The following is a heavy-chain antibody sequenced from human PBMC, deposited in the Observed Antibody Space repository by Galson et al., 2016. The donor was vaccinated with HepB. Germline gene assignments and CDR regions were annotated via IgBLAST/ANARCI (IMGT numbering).Heavy chain of an antibody. V-gene: IGHV3-23*01. CDR1: GLTFRTYG. D-gene: IGHD6-13*01. CDR2: IGATGAGA. Sequence: SLRLSCAASGLTFRTYGMTWVRQAPGKGLEWVSAIGATGAGAYYANSVRGRLTISKDNSKNTLYLQMKNLRAEDTALYYCATPGAAAFDYWGQGTLVTVSS. J-gene: IGHJ4*02. CDR3: ATPGAAAFDY.